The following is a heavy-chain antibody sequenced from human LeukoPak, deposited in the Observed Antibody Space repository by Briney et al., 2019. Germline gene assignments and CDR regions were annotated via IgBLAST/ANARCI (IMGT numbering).Heavy chain of an antibody. V-gene: IGHV7-4-1*02. J-gene: IGHJ6*02. Sequence: ASVTVSCKASGYIFTSYAMNWVRQAPGQGLEWMGWINTNTGNPTYAQGFTGRFVFSLDTSVSTAYLQISSLKAEDTAVYYCARGSSLGAARMNGHYYYYYGMDVWGQGTAVTVSS. CDR2: INTNTGNP. CDR1: GYIFTSYA. CDR3: ARGSSLGAARMNGHYYYYYGMDV. D-gene: IGHD2-15*01.